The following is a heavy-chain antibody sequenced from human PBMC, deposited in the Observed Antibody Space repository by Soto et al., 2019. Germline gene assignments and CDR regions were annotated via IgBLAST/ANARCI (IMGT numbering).Heavy chain of an antibody. V-gene: IGHV3-64*01. CDR2: ISSNGGST. CDR3: ARGPLRPHCSGGSCYMARYFQH. D-gene: IGHD2-15*01. Sequence: GSLRLSCAASGFTFSSYAMHWVRQAPGKGLEYVSAISSNGGSTYYANSVKGRFTISRDNSKNTLYLQMGSLRAEDMAVYYCARGPLRPHCSGGSCYMARYFQHWGQGTLVTVSS. CDR1: GFTFSSYA. J-gene: IGHJ1*01.